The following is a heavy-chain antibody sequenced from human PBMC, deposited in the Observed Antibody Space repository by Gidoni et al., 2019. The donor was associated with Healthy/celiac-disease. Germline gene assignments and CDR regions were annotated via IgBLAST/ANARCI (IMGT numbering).Heavy chain of an antibody. CDR3: ARDRDAFDI. J-gene: IGHJ3*02. CDR2: ISSNGGST. V-gene: IGHV3-64*01. CDR1: GFTFSSYA. Sequence: EVQLVESGGGLVQPVGSRRLSCAASGFTFSSYAMHWVRQAPGKGLEYVSAISSNGGSTYYANSVKGRFTISRDNSKNTLYLQMGSLRAEDMAVYYCARDRDAFDIWGQGTMVTVSS.